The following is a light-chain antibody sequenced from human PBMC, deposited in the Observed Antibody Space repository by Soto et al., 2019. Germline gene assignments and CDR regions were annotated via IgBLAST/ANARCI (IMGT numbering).Light chain of an antibody. CDR3: TSYAGSTFYV. CDR1: SSDVGGYNY. Sequence: QSALTQPPSASGSPGQSVTISCNGTSSDVGGYNYVSWFQQHPGKAPKLMIYEVSKWPSGVPDRFSGSKSGNTASLTVSGLQAEDEADYYCTSYAGSTFYVFGTGTKATVL. CDR2: EVS. J-gene: IGLJ1*01. V-gene: IGLV2-8*01.